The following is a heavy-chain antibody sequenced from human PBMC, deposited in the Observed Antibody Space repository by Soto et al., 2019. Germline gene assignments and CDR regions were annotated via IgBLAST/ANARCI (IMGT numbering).Heavy chain of an antibody. CDR3: AAELGFGNLSVV. V-gene: IGHV1-69*01. J-gene: IGHJ6*02. CDR2: ILPLFGTT. D-gene: IGHD3-10*01. CDR1: GDTFKNCV. Sequence: QVQVVQSGVEVRRPGSSVKVSCKASGDTFKNCVISWVRQAPGQGLEWMGGILPLFGTTDFAQRFQGRLTITTDESTTTAYMELRRLRSEDTATYYCAAELGFGNLSVVWGQGTTVIVSS.